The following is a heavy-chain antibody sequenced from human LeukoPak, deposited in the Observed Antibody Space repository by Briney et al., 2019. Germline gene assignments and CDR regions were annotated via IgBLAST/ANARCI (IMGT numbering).Heavy chain of an antibody. CDR3: ARSSGKWSGDYYYHYMDV. CDR1: GVSISSSNW. J-gene: IGHJ6*03. V-gene: IGHV4-4*02. CDR2: IHYSGST. D-gene: IGHD3-3*01. Sequence: SETLSLTCAVSGVSISSSNWWHWVCPPPGKGLGWIGYIHYSGSTTYNPSLKSRVTISVDTSKNQFSLKLSSVTAADTAVYYCARSSGKWSGDYYYHYMDVWGRGTTVTISS.